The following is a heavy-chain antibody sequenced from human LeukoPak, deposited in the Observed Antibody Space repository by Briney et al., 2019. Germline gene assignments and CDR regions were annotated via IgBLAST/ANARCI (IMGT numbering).Heavy chain of an antibody. CDR3: ARGGSGYSYGKIDS. Sequence: GGSLRLSCAASGFTFSSYAMHWVRQAPGKGLEWVAVISYDGSNKYYADSVKGRFTISRDNAKNSLYLQMNSLRDEDTAVYYCARGGSGYSYGKIDSWGQGILVTVSS. CDR1: GFTFSSYA. J-gene: IGHJ4*02. V-gene: IGHV3-30*04. CDR2: ISYDGSNK. D-gene: IGHD5-18*01.